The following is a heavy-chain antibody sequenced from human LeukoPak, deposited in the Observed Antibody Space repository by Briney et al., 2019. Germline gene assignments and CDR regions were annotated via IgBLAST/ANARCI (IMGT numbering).Heavy chain of an antibody. J-gene: IGHJ4*02. D-gene: IGHD2-15*01. CDR3: AKSLGYKTGSFDY. V-gene: IGHV3-9*01. CDR2: ISWNSGSI. CDR1: GFTFDDYA. Sequence: GRSLRLSCAASGFTFDDYAMHWVRQAPGKGLEWVSGISWNSGSIGYADSVKGRFTISRDNAKNSLYLQMNSLRAEDTALYYCAKSLGYKTGSFDYWGQGTLVTVSS.